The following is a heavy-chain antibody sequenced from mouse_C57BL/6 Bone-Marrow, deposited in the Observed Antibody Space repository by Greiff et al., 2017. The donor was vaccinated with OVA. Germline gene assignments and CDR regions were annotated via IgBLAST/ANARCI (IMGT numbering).Heavy chain of an antibody. CDR3: ARCGGYADYYAMDY. CDR2: IRNKANGYTT. V-gene: IGHV7-3*01. CDR1: GFTFTDYY. D-gene: IGHD2-2*01. J-gene: IGHJ4*01. Sequence: EVHLVESGGGLVQPGGSLSLSCAASGFTFTDYYMSWVRQPPGKALEWLGFIRNKANGYTTEYSASVKGRFTISRDNSQSILYLQMNALRAEDSATYYCARCGGYADYYAMDYWGQGTSVTVSS.